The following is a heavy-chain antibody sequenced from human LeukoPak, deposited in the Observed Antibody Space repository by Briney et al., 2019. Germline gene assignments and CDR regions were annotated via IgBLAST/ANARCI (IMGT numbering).Heavy chain of an antibody. CDR1: GYTFTSYG. CDR2: ISAYNGNK. D-gene: IGHD1-26*01. J-gene: IGHJ4*02. CDR3: AIGKYSGSYSDY. Sequence: GASVKVSCKASGYTFTSYGIIWVRQAPGQGLEWMGWISAYNGNKNYAQKLQGRVTMTTDTSTSTAYMELRSLRSDDTAVYYCAIGKYSGSYSDYWGQGTLVTVSS. V-gene: IGHV1-18*01.